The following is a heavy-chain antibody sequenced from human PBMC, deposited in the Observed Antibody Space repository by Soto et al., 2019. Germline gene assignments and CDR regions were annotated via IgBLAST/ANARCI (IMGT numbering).Heavy chain of an antibody. CDR3: ARGAHCGGDCYRKYYYYYYGMDV. D-gene: IGHD2-21*02. V-gene: IGHV1-8*01. CDR1: GYTFTSYD. J-gene: IGHJ6*02. CDR2: MNPNSGNT. Sequence: ASVKVSCKASGYTFTSYDINWVRQATGQGLEWMGWMNPNSGNTGYAQKFQGRVTMTRNTSISTAYMELSSLRSEDTAVYYCARGAHCGGDCYRKYYYYYYGMDVWGQGTTVTVSS.